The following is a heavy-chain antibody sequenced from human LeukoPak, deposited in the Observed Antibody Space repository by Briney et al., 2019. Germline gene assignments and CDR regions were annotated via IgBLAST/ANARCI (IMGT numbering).Heavy chain of an antibody. D-gene: IGHD3-3*01. CDR2: INPNSGGT. CDR3: ARGITIFGNHHDY. J-gene: IGHJ4*01. CDR1: VYTFTGYY. V-gene: IGHV1-2*02. Sequence: ASVTVSCKASVYTFTGYYLHWVRQAPGQGLEWMGWINPNSGGTNYAQKFQGRVTMTRDTSISTAYMELSRLRSDDTAVYYCARGITIFGNHHDYWGQGTLVTVSS.